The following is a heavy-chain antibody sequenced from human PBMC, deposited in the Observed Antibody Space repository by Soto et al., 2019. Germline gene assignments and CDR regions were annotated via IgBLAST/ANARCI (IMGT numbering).Heavy chain of an antibody. Sequence: QVQLVQSGAEVKKPGSSVRVSGKVSGGTFCSHTFTWVRQAPGQGLEWMGEIIPVFNAANYAKRFQDRVTITEDRSATAVYLELGRLTSADTATYYCARIESLTYNQTRGTDIDFWGQGTLVIVSS. CDR2: IIPVFNAA. J-gene: IGHJ4*02. CDR1: GGTFCSHT. V-gene: IGHV1-69*06. CDR3: ARIESLTYNQTRGTDIDF. D-gene: IGHD4-17*01.